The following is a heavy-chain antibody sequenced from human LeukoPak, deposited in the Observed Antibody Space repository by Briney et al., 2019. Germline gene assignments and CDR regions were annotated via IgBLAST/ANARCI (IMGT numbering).Heavy chain of an antibody. D-gene: IGHD1-14*01. V-gene: IGHV3-23*01. CDR1: GFTVSSLA. CDR2: FSLTGDRT. J-gene: IGHJ4*02. CDR3: AKDLATNRFTAYDY. Sequence: GGSLRLSCAASGFTVSSLAMSWVRQAPGKGLEWVSGFSLTGDRTYYTDSVKGRFTISRDNSKNTLFLQMNRLRADDTAIYYCAKDLATNRFTAYDYWGQGTLVTVSS.